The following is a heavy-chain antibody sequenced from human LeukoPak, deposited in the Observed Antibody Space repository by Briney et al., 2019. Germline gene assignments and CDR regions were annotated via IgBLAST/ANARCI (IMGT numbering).Heavy chain of an antibody. D-gene: IGHD3-22*01. CDR1: GFTFSSYW. V-gene: IGHV3-7*03. Sequence: GGSLRLSCAASGFTFSSYWMSWVRQAPGKGLEWVANIKQDGSENYYVDSVKGRFTISRDNAKNSLYLQMNSLRAEDTAVYYCAKSNGYGLIDIWGQGTMVTVSS. CDR3: AKSNGYGLIDI. CDR2: IKQDGSEN. J-gene: IGHJ3*02.